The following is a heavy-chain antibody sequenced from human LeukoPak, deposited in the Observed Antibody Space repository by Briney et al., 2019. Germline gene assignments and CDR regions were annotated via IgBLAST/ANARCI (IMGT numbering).Heavy chain of an antibody. CDR2: IKKTGSET. J-gene: IGHJ4*02. Sequence: GRSLRLSCVASGFTFSSYVMHWVRQAPGKGLEWVAYIKKTGSETYYVDSVKGRFTITRDNTRNSLFLQMYSLRAEDTAVYFCAREDGYCSGGNCYSYFDSWGQGTLVTVSS. CDR1: GFTFSSYV. V-gene: IGHV3-7*01. D-gene: IGHD2-15*01. CDR3: AREDGYCSGGNCYSYFDS.